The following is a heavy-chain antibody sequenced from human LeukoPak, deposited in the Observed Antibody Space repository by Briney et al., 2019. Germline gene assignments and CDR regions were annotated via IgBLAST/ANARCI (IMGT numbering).Heavy chain of an antibody. CDR3: ARHGSSYSFDY. CDR1: GGSVGSYY. J-gene: IGHJ4*02. CDR2: IYYGGSA. Sequence: SETLFLSCTVSGGSVGSYYWSWLRQSPGKGLEWIGYIYYGGSANYNPSLKSRATISIDRSKNQFSLKLSSLTAADTAVYYCARHGSSYSFDYWGQGTLVTVSS. D-gene: IGHD6-13*01. V-gene: IGHV4-59*08.